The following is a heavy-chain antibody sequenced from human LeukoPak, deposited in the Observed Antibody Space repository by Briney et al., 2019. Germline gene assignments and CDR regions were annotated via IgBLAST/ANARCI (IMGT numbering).Heavy chain of an antibody. CDR2: ISYDGSNK. CDR1: GFTFSSYA. J-gene: IGHJ4*02. V-gene: IGHV3-30-3*01. Sequence: PGGSLRLSCAASGFTFSSYAMHWVRQAPGKGLEWVAVISYDGSNKYYADSVKGRFTISRDNSKNTLYLQMNSLRAEDTAVYYCAKAYSSSWYLDFFDYWGQGTLVTVSS. CDR3: AKAYSSSWYLDFFDY. D-gene: IGHD6-13*01.